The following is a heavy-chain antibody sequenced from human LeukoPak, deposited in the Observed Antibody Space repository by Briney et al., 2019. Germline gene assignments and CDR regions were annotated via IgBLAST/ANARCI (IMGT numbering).Heavy chain of an antibody. CDR3: AGYGSESYYKVFDF. CDR2: VYHTGSS. V-gene: IGHV4-59*01. D-gene: IGHD3-10*01. Sequence: SETLSLTCSVSGDSIRSSYWSWIRQPPGKGLEWIGYVYHTGSSYYNPSLKSRATTSIDMSKNQFFLQLTSMTAADTAVYYCAGYGSESYYKVFDFWGQGILVTVSS. CDR1: GDSIRSSY. J-gene: IGHJ4*02.